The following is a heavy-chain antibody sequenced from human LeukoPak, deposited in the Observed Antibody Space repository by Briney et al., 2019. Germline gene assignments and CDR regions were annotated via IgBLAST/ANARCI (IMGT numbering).Heavy chain of an antibody. J-gene: IGHJ6*02. D-gene: IGHD4/OR15-4a*01. CDR3: GRHQTMYYGMDV. CDR2: IFYSGST. Sequence: SATLSLTCTVSGGAISSSSYYWGWIRQPPGKGLEWIGSIFYSGSTYYNPSLKSRVTISVDTSKNQFSLKLSSVTAADTAVYYCGRHQTMYYGMDVWGQGTTVTVSS. V-gene: IGHV4-39*01. CDR1: GGAISSSSYY.